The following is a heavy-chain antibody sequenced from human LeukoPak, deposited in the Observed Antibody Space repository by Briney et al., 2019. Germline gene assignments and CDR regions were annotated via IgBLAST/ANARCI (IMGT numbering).Heavy chain of an antibody. CDR1: GGSISSGGYY. CDR2: INHSGST. V-gene: IGHV4-30-2*01. CDR3: ARGPAYCGGDCYSLALYNWFDP. Sequence: PSQTLSLTCTVSGGSISSGGYYWSWIRQPPGKGLEWIGEINHSGSTNYNPSLKSRVTISVDTSKNQFSLKLSSVTAADTAVYYCARGPAYCGGDCYSLALYNWFDPWGQGTLVTVSS. J-gene: IGHJ5*02. D-gene: IGHD2-21*02.